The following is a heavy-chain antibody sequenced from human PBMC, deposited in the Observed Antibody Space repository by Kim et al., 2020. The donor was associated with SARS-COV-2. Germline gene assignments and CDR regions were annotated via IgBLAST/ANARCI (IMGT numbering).Heavy chain of an antibody. CDR3: ARHAFLGSSSSRFYYGMDV. CDR1: GYSFTSYW. V-gene: IGHV5-51*01. CDR2: IYPGDSDT. D-gene: IGHD6-6*01. J-gene: IGHJ6*02. Sequence: GESLKISCKGSGYSFTSYWIGWVRQMPGKGLAWMGIIYPGDSDTRYSPSFQGQVTISADKSISTAYLQWSSLKASDTAMYYCARHAFLGSSSSRFYYGMDVRGQGTTVTVSS.